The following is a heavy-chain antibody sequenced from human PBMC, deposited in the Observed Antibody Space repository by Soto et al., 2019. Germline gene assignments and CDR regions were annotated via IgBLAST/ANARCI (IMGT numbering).Heavy chain of an antibody. V-gene: IGHV3-74*01. J-gene: IGHJ6*02. Sequence: EEHLVESGGGLVQPGGSLRLSCAASGFTFTDYWIHWVRQAPGKGLDWVSRISSDGTGTTYADSVKGRFAISRDNAKNTVYLQMNSLRAEDTAVYFCARVKLPRYHYYYGMDVWGQGTAVTVSS. CDR1: GFTFTDYW. D-gene: IGHD2-15*01. CDR2: ISSDGTGT. CDR3: ARVKLPRYHYYYGMDV.